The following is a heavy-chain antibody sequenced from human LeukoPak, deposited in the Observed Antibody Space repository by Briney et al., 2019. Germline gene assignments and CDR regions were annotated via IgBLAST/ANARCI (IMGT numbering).Heavy chain of an antibody. J-gene: IGHJ4*02. V-gene: IGHV1-2*02. CDR2: INPSSGGT. CDR1: GYTFTDYY. D-gene: IGHD6-13*01. Sequence: ASVKVSCKASGYTFTDYYMHWVRQAPGQGLEWMGWINPSSGGTNYAQKFQGRVTVTRDTSISTAYMELSRLRSGDTAVYYCAREAAAAGENYFDYWGQGTLVTVSS. CDR3: AREAAAAGENYFDY.